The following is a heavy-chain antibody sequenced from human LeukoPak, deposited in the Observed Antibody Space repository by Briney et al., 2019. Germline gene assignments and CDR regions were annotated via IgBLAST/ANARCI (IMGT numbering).Heavy chain of an antibody. V-gene: IGHV3-30*18. CDR1: GFTFSTYG. D-gene: IGHD3-16*02. Sequence: QAGGSLRLSCAASGFTFSTYGMHWVRQAPGKGLEWVAVMSYDGSNKFYADSVKGRFTISRDNSKNTLYLQMNSLRPDDTAVYFCAKNGFTFGGLVDINFDYWGQGTLVTVSS. CDR2: MSYDGSNK. CDR3: AKNGFTFGGLVDINFDY. J-gene: IGHJ4*02.